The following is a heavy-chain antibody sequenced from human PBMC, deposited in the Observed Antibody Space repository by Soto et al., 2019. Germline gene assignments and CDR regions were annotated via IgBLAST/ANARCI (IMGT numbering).Heavy chain of an antibody. CDR2: IYYSGST. Sequence: SETLSLTCTVSGGSISSGDYYWSWIRQPPGKGLEWIGYIYYSGSTYYNPSLKSRVTISVDTSKNQFSLKLSSVTAADTAVYYCARDRITMVRGVIITRFDPWGQGTLVTVSS. V-gene: IGHV4-30-4*01. J-gene: IGHJ5*02. D-gene: IGHD3-10*01. CDR3: ARDRITMVRGVIITRFDP. CDR1: GGSISSGDYY.